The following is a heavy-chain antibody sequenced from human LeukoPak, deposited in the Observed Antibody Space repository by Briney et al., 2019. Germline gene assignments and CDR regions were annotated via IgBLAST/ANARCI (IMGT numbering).Heavy chain of an antibody. CDR3: ARVTSSSGWTGNWFDP. CDR1: GGSISSSSYY. V-gene: IGHV4-39*07. J-gene: IGHJ5*02. Sequence: SETLSLTCTASGGSISSSSYYWGWIRQPPGKGLEWIGSIYYSGSTYYNPSLKSRVTISVDTSKNQFSLQLNSVTPEDTAVYYCARVTSSSGWTGNWFDPWGQGTLVTVSS. CDR2: IYYSGST. D-gene: IGHD6-19*01.